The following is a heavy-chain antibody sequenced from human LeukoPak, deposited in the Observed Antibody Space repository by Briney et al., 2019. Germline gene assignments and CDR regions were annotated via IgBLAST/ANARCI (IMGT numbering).Heavy chain of an antibody. D-gene: IGHD2-15*01. CDR3: ARDRGYCSGGSCCRKILSYYYYMDV. CDR2: IIPIFGTA. CDR1: GGTFSSYA. Sequence: ASVKVSCKASGGTFSSYAISWVRQAPGQGLEWMGGIIPIFGTANYAQKFQGRVTITTDESTSTAYMELSSLRSEDTAVYYCARDRGYCSGGSCCRKILSYYYYMDVWGKGTTVTVSS. J-gene: IGHJ6*03. V-gene: IGHV1-69*05.